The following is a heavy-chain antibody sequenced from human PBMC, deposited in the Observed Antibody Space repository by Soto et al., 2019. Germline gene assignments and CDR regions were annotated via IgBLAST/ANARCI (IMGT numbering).Heavy chain of an antibody. CDR3: ARVGREDWLDP. CDR1: GYSFTSYW. CDR2: ILPGDSDT. D-gene: IGHD3-3*01. J-gene: IGHJ5*02. Sequence: GESLKISCKSSGYSFTSYWIGWVRQMPGKGLEWMGNILPGDSDTRYSASFQGQVTISADKSISTAYLQWSSPKASGTAMYYCARVGREDWLDPWGQGTLVTVSS. V-gene: IGHV5-51*01.